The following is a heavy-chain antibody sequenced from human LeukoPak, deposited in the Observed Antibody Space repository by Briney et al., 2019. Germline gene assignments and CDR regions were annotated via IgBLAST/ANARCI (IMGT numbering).Heavy chain of an antibody. D-gene: IGHD3-22*01. J-gene: IGHJ5*02. CDR3: ARDLRNYDSSGEFDP. CDR1: GGTFSSYA. CDR2: IIPIFGTA. Sequence: ASVTVSCKASGGTFSSYAISWVRQAPGQGLEWMGGIIPIFGTANYAQKFQGRVTITADESTSTAYMELSSLRSEDTAVYYCARDLRNYDSSGEFDPWGQGTLVTVSS. V-gene: IGHV1-69*13.